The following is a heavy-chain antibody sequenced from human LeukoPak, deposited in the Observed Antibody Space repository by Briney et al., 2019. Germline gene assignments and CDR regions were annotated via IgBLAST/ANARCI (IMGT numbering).Heavy chain of an antibody. CDR1: GYSISSGYY. D-gene: IGHD3-3*01. CDR2: IYHSGST. CDR3: ARVRFGVVIKKLGWLDP. J-gene: IGHJ5*02. Sequence: SETLSLTCTVSGYSISSGYYWGWIRQPPGKGLEWIGSIYHSGSTYYNPSLKSRVTISVDTSKNQFSLKLSSVTAADTAVYYCARVRFGVVIKKLGWLDPWGQGTLVTVSS. V-gene: IGHV4-38-2*02.